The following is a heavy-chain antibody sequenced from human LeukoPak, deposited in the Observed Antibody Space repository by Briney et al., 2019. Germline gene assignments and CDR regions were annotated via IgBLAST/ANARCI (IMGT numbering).Heavy chain of an antibody. D-gene: IGHD7-27*01. CDR1: GGSISSYY. J-gene: IGHJ4*02. Sequence: SETLSLTCTVSGGSISSYYWSWIRQPPGKGLEWIGDIYYSGSTNYNPSLKSRVTISVDTSKNQFSLKLSSVTAADTAVYYCARVPTGGPRRHFDYWGQGTLVTVSS. CDR2: IYYSGST. CDR3: ARVPTGGPRRHFDY. V-gene: IGHV4-59*01.